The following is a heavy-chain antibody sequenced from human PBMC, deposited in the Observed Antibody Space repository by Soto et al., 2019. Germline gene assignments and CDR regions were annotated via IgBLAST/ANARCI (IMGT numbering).Heavy chain of an antibody. CDR3: ARAIVVVPAAPSAYYYYYGMDV. D-gene: IGHD2-2*01. CDR2: ISAYNGNT. V-gene: IGHV1-18*04. J-gene: IGHJ6*02. Sequence: ASEKVSCKASGYTITSYGISWVRQAPGQGLEWMGWISAYNGNTNYAQKLQGWVTMTRDTSISTAYMELSRLRSDDTAVYYCARAIVVVPAAPSAYYYYYGMDVWGQGTTFTVSS. CDR1: GYTITSYG.